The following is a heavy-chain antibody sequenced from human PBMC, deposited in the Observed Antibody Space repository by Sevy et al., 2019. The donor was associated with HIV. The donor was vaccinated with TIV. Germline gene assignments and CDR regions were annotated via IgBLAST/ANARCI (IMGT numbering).Heavy chain of an antibody. CDR2: INPNSGDT. D-gene: IGHD5-18*01. CDR1: GYTFTGYY. V-gene: IGHV1-2*02. J-gene: IGHJ4*02. Sequence: ASVKVSCKASGYTFTGYYMHWVRQAPGQGLEWMGWINPNSGDTKFAQKFQGRVTTTRDTSISIVYMELSRLRSDDTAVYSCAREGAGGTARGFDCWGQRTLVTVSS. CDR3: AREGAGGTARGFDC.